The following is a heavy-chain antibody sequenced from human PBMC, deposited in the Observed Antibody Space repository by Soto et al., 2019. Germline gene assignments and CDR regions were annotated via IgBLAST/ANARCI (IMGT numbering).Heavy chain of an antibody. D-gene: IGHD1-26*01. V-gene: IGHV1-2*02. CDR3: GRGRSGQIVVFY. J-gene: IGHJ4*02. CDR1: GYTFTGHY. CDR2: IGPETGAT. Sequence: ASVKVSCKASGYTFTGHYIHWVRQAPEQGPEWMGEIGPETGATRYAQKFQGRVTMTRDMSITTVYRELNNLSPDDTAVYYCGRGRSGQIVVFYWGQGTPVTVSS.